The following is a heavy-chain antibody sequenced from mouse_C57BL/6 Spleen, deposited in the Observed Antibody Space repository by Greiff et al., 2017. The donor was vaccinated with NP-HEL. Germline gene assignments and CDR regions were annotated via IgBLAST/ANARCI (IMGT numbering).Heavy chain of an antibody. Sequence: QVHVKQSGPGLVQPSQSLSITCTVSGFSLTSYGVHWVRQSPGKGLEWLGVIWSGGSTDYNAAFISRLSISKDKSKSQVYFKMNRLKADDTAIYDCARNEYYGSRYFDVWGTGTTVTVAS. CDR1: GFSLTSYG. D-gene: IGHD1-1*01. J-gene: IGHJ1*03. CDR2: IWSGGST. CDR3: ARNEYYGSRYFDV. V-gene: IGHV2-2*01.